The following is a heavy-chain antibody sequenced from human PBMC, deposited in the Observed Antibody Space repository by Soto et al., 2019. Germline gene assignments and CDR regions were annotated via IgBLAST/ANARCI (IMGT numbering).Heavy chain of an antibody. Sequence: EVQLVQSGAEVKKPGESLKISCEISGYNFTAYWLGWVRQMPGKGLEWVGNIHPSDSETHYRPSFQGQVTFSVDKSISTAYLQWTTLKASDTAIYFCARFGSPGAIFFDTWGQGSLVTVSP. CDR2: IHPSDSET. V-gene: IGHV5-51*01. D-gene: IGHD6-25*01. J-gene: IGHJ4*02. CDR1: GYNFTAYW. CDR3: ARFGSPGAIFFDT.